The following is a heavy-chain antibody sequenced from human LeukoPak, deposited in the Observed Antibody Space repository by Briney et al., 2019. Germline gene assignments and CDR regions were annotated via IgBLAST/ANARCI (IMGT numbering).Heavy chain of an antibody. CDR2: IHADGGDT. J-gene: IGHJ4*02. CDR3: ARDEKIVGASGQDY. D-gene: IGHD1-26*01. Sequence: PGGSLRLSCAASGFTFESYWMHWVRQAPGKGLVWVSRIHADGGDTIYAESVKGRFTISRDNAKNTLFLQMNSLRAEDTAVYYCARDEKIVGASGQDYWGQGTLVTVSS. V-gene: IGHV3-74*01. CDR1: GFTFESYW.